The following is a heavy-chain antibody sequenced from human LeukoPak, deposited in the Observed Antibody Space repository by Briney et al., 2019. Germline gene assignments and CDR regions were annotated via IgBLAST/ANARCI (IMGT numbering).Heavy chain of an antibody. J-gene: IGHJ6*03. CDR3: ARGPPRGKYYYMDV. CDR1: GFTFSSFD. V-gene: IGHV3-13*01. CDR2: NGNASHT. Sequence: GGSLRLSCAVSGFTFSSFDVHCVRPSTGQGLESCSTNGNASHTYYPGSVEGRVTLSRDNAKNSLYLQMNSLTAGDTAVYYCARGPPRGKYYYMDVWGKGTTVTVSS. D-gene: IGHD1-1*01.